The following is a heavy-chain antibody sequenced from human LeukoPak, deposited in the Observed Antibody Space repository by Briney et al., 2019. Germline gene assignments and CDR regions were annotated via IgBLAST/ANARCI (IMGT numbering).Heavy chain of an antibody. CDR2: MNPNSGNT. Sequence: GASVKVSCKASGYTFTSYDINWVRQATGQGLEWMGWMNPNSGNTGYAQKFQGRVTMTRNTSISTAYMELSSLRSEDTAVYYCARGDIVVVPAAIYYMDVWGKGTTVTVSS. CDR3: ARGDIVVVPAAIYYMDV. CDR1: GYTFTSYD. J-gene: IGHJ6*03. D-gene: IGHD2-2*01. V-gene: IGHV1-8*01.